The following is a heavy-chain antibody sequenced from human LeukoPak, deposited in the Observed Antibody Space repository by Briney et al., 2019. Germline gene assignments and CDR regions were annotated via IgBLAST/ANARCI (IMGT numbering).Heavy chain of an antibody. CDR3: ARGSAAAGTENYYYYYYGMDV. Sequence: ASVKVSCKASGYTFTSYDINWVRQATGQGLEWMGCMNPNSGNTGYAQKFQGRVTMTRNTSISTAYKELSSLRSEDTAVYYCARGSAAAGTENYYYYYYGMDVWGQGTTVTISS. D-gene: IGHD6-13*01. V-gene: IGHV1-8*01. J-gene: IGHJ6*02. CDR2: MNPNSGNT. CDR1: GYTFTSYD.